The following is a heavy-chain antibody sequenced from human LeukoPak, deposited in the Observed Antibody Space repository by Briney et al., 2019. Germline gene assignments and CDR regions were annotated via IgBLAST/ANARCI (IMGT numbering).Heavy chain of an antibody. V-gene: IGHV1-46*01. D-gene: IGHD1-26*01. CDR2: INPSGGST. CDR3: ARGSVGSYYYYYGMDV. J-gene: IGHJ6*02. CDR1: GYTFTSYY. Sequence: ASVKVSCKASGYTFTSYYMHWVRQAPGQGLEWMGIINPSGGSTSYAQKFQGRVTITADESTSTAYMELSSLRSEDTAVYYCARGSVGSYYYYYGMDVWGQGTTVTVSS.